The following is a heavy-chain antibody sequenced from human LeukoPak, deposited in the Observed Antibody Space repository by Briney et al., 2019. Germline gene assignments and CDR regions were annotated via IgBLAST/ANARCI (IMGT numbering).Heavy chain of an antibody. CDR3: ARYRLPSYYDFWSGYYTGWFDP. V-gene: IGHV3-21*01. D-gene: IGHD3-3*01. Sequence: GGSLRLSCAASGFTFSSYSMNWVRQAPGKGLEWVSSISSSSSYIYYADSVKGRFTISRDNAKNSLYLQMNSLRAEDTAAYYCARYRLPSYYDFWSGYYTGWFDPWGQGTLVTVSS. CDR2: ISSSSSYI. J-gene: IGHJ5*02. CDR1: GFTFSSYS.